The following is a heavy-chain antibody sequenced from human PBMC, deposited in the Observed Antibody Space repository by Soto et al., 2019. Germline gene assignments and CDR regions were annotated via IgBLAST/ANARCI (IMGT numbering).Heavy chain of an antibody. V-gene: IGHV4-30-2*01. CDR1: GGSISSGGYS. CDR2: IYHSGST. CDR3: ARLDYGEDYGMDV. D-gene: IGHD4-17*01. Sequence: SETLSLTCTVSGGSISSGGYSWSWIRQPPGKSLEWIGYIYHSGSTYYNPSLKSRVTISVDRSKNQFSLKLSSVTAADTAVYYCARLDYGEDYGMDVWGQGTTVTVSS. J-gene: IGHJ6*02.